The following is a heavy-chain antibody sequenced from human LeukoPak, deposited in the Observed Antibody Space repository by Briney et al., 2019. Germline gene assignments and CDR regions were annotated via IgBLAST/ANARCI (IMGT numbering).Heavy chain of an antibody. CDR2: MNPNSGNT. V-gene: IGHV1-8*01. Sequence: ASVKVSCKASGYTFTSYDINWVRQAPGQGLEWMGWMNPNSGNTDYAQKFQGRVTMTRNISISTAYMELSSLRSEDTAVYYCAREGYDYGSGSYYPYWDYYYGMDVWGQGTTVTVSS. CDR1: GYTFTSYD. D-gene: IGHD3-10*01. J-gene: IGHJ6*02. CDR3: AREGYDYGSGSYYPYWDYYYGMDV.